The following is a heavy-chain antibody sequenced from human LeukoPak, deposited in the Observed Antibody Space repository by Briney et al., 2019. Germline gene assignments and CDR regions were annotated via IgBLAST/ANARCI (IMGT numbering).Heavy chain of an antibody. D-gene: IGHD6-13*01. J-gene: IGHJ1*01. V-gene: IGHV3-7*03. CDR3: AKDIGYSSSTAEYFQH. CDR2: IKQDGSEK. Sequence: GGSLRLSCAASGFTFSSYWMSWVRQAPGKGLEWVANIKQDGSEKYYVDSVKGRFTISRDNAKNSLYLQMNSLRAEDTALYYCAKDIGYSSSTAEYFQHWGQGTLVTVSS. CDR1: GFTFSSYW.